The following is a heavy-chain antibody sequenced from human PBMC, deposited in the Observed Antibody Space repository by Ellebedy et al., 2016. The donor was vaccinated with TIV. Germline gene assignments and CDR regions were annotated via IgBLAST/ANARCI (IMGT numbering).Heavy chain of an antibody. CDR2: ISPYTGDT. J-gene: IGHJ4*02. Sequence: VSVKVSCKASGYAFGSYGMSWVRQAPGQGLQWMAWISPYTGDTNQAQNLQGRVTMTRDTSTRTVYMELSSLRSEDTAVYYCASVPSAGADFWGQGTLVTVSS. D-gene: IGHD4-17*01. V-gene: IGHV1-18*01. CDR1: GYAFGSYG. CDR3: ASVPSAGADF.